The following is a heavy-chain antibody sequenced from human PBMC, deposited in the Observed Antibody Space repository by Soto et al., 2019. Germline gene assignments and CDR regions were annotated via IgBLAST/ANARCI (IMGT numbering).Heavy chain of an antibody. V-gene: IGHV3-23*01. CDR3: AHPRGYGVFDAVDI. CDR1: GFIFSTYA. J-gene: IGHJ3*02. CDR2: ISSSGDSA. Sequence: LRLSCAASGFIFSTYAMNWVRQAPGKGLEWVSAISSSGDSAYYAESVRGRFTISRDNSINTLYLQMRSLRPEDTAVYYCAHPRGYGVFDAVDIWGQGTMVTVSS. D-gene: IGHD4-17*01.